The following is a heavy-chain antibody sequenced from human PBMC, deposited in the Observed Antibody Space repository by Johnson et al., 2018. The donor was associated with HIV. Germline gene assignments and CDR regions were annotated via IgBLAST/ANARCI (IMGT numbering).Heavy chain of an antibody. D-gene: IGHD3-16*01. J-gene: IGHJ3*02. Sequence: VQLVESGGGLVKPGGSLRLSCAASGFTVSSNYMSWVRQAPGKGLEWVSVIYSGGSTYYADSVKGRFTISRDDSKSIAYLQMNSLKTEDTAVYYCTRDNYLFGTDAFDIWGQGTMVTVSS. CDR2: IYSGGST. CDR1: GFTVSSNY. V-gene: IGHV3-66*01. CDR3: TRDNYLFGTDAFDI.